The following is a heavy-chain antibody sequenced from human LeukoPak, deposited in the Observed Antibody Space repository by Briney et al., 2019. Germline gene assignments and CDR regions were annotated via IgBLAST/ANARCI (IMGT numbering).Heavy chain of an antibody. Sequence: SVKVSCKASGGTFSSYAISWVRQAPGQGLEWMGRIIPILGIANYAQKFQGRVTITAGKSTSTAYMELSSLRSEDTAVYYCARVSSGWPPFDYWGQGTLVSVSS. J-gene: IGHJ4*02. CDR3: ARVSSGWPPFDY. V-gene: IGHV1-69*04. D-gene: IGHD6-19*01. CDR1: GGTFSSYA. CDR2: IIPILGIA.